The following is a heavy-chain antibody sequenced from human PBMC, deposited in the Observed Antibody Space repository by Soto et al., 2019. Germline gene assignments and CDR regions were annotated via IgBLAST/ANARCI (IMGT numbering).Heavy chain of an antibody. Sequence: GGSLRLSCAASGFTFSSYAMSWVRQAPGKGLEWVSAISGSGGSTYYADSVKGRFTISRDNSKNTLYLQMNSLRAEDTAVYYCAKDLVGVPARLLDYWGKGTLVTASS. CDR1: GFTFSSYA. CDR2: ISGSGGST. J-gene: IGHJ4*02. D-gene: IGHD3-16*01. CDR3: AKDLVGVPARLLDY. V-gene: IGHV3-23*01.